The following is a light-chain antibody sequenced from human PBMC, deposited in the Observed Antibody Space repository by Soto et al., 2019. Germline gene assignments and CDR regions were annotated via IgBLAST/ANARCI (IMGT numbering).Light chain of an antibody. Sequence: LAWYQQKVGQAPRLLIYGASTRATGIPARFSGSGSGTEFTLTISSLQPDDFATYYCQQYNSYSPTFGQGTKVDI. V-gene: IGKV3-15*01. J-gene: IGKJ1*01. CDR3: QQYNSYSPT. CDR2: GAS.